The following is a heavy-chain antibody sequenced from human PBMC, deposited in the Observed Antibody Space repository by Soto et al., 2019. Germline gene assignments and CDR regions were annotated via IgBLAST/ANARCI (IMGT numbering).Heavy chain of an antibody. CDR3: ARGGESIFGVVTKTYYFDY. CDR1: GGTFSSYA. D-gene: IGHD3-3*01. Sequence: SVKVSCKASGGTFSSYAISWVRQGPVHVLEFMRGSIPILGTAKSAQKLQGRFTITADESTSTAYMELSSLRSEDRAVYYCARGGESIFGVVTKTYYFDYWGQGTLVTVSS. CDR2: SIPILGTA. J-gene: IGHJ4*02. V-gene: IGHV1-69*13.